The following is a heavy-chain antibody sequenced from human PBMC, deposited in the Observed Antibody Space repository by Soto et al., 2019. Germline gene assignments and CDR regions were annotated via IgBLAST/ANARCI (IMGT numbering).Heavy chain of an antibody. J-gene: IGHJ4*02. V-gene: IGHV3-30-3*01. D-gene: IGHD3-9*01. Sequence: QVQLVESGGGVVQPGRSLRLSCAASGFTFSNYAMHRVRQAPGKGLEWVAVISYDGSNKYYADSVKGRFTISRDNSKNTLYLQMNSLRAEDTAVYYCARDLNYILTGAYWGQGTLVTVSS. CDR3: ARDLNYILTGAY. CDR2: ISYDGSNK. CDR1: GFTFSNYA.